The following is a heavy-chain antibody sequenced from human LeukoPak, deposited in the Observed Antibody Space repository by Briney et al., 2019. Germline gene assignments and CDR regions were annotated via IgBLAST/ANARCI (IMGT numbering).Heavy chain of an antibody. CDR3: ARGRGIVVVPAAKGGYFDY. J-gene: IGHJ4*02. Sequence: SETLSLTCTVSGGSISSYYWSWIRQPPGKGLEWIGYIYYSGSTNYNPSLKSRVTISVDTSKNQFSLKLSSVTAADTAVYYCARGRGIVVVPAAKGGYFDYWGQGTLVTVSS. V-gene: IGHV4-59*12. CDR2: IYYSGST. D-gene: IGHD2-2*01. CDR1: GGSISSYY.